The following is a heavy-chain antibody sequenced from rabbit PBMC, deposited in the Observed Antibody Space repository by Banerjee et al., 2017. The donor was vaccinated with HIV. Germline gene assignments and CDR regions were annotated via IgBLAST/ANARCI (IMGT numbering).Heavy chain of an antibody. D-gene: IGHD6-1*01. Sequence: QSLEESGGDLVKPEGSLTLTCTASGFSFSSSYYMCWVRQAPGKGLEWIACIYAGSSGTTYYASWAKGRFTISKTSSTTVTLQMTSLTAADTATYFCARGASYVGYGYDLWGPGTLVTVS. J-gene: IGHJ4*01. CDR3: ARGASYVGYGYDL. CDR1: GFSFSSSYY. CDR2: IYAGSSGTT. V-gene: IGHV1S40*01.